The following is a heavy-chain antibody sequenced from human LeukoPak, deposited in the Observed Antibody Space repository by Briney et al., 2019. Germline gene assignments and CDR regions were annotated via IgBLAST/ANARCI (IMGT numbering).Heavy chain of an antibody. J-gene: IGHJ4*02. D-gene: IGHD3-22*01. Sequence: ASVKVSCKASGYTFTGYYMHWVRQAPGQGLEWMGWINPNSGGTNYAQKFQGRVTMTRDTSISTAYMELRSLRSDDTAVYYCAGDRGYYDSSGTDSGNFDYWGQGTLVTVSS. CDR2: INPNSGGT. V-gene: IGHV1-2*02. CDR3: AGDRGYYDSSGTDSGNFDY. CDR1: GYTFTGYY.